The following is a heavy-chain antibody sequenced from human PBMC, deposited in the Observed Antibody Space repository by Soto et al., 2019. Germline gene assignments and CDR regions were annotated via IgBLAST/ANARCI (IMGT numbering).Heavy chain of an antibody. V-gene: IGHV3-21*01. Sequence: GGSLRLSCAASGFTFSSYSMNWVRQAPGKGLEWVSSISSSSSYIYYADSVKGRFTISRDNAKNSLYLQMNSLRAEDTAVYYCARVGGYLDWESIYYYYYMDVWGKGTTVTVSS. D-gene: IGHD3-9*01. CDR2: ISSSSSYI. J-gene: IGHJ6*03. CDR3: ARVGGYLDWESIYYYYYMDV. CDR1: GFTFSSYS.